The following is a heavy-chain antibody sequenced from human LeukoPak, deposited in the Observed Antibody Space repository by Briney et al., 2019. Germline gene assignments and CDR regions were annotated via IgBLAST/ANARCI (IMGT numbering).Heavy chain of an antibody. CDR2: IYSGGNT. V-gene: IGHV3-53*01. J-gene: IGHJ4*02. D-gene: IGHD3-10*01. CDR3: AQRQYYFGSGSHDY. CDR1: GFTVSSNY. Sequence: GGSLILSCAASGFTVSSNYMNWVRKAPGKGLEWVSVIYSGGNTYYADSVTGRFTISRDNSKNTQYLQMNSLRVEDPAVYHCAQRQYYFGSGSHDYWGQGTLVTVSS.